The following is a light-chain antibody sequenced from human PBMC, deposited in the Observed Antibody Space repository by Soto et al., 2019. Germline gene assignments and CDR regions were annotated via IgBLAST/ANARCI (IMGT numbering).Light chain of an antibody. CDR1: KSVSSY. V-gene: IGKV3-11*01. J-gene: IGKJ1*01. Sequence: EIVLTQSPGTLSLSPGERATLSCRASKSVSSYLAWYQQKPGQAPRLLIYDASTRANGISARFSGSGSGTDFTLTISSLEPEDFAVYYCQQRSNWPVTFGQGTKVEVK. CDR3: QQRSNWPVT. CDR2: DAS.